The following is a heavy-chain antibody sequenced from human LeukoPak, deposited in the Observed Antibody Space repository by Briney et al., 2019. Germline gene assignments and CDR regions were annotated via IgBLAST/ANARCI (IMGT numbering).Heavy chain of an antibody. CDR1: GFTVSSNY. CDR2: IYSGGST. D-gene: IGHD3-22*01. J-gene: IGHJ4*02. Sequence: GGSLRLSCAASGFTVSSNYMSWVRQAPGKGLEWVSVIYSGGSTYYADSVKGRFTISRDNARNTVYLQMNSLRAEDTAVYYCAREQYFDNSFDYWGQGTLVTVSS. CDR3: AREQYFDNSFDY. V-gene: IGHV3-53*01.